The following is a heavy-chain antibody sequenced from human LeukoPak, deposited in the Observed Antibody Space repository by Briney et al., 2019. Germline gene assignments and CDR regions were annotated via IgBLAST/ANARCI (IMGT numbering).Heavy chain of an antibody. CDR2: IYSGGST. CDR1: GFTFSSHA. J-gene: IGHJ4*02. D-gene: IGHD4-4*01. CDR3: ARDAYSNYGGGFDY. V-gene: IGHV3-66*01. Sequence: GGSLRLSCAASGFTFSSHAMSWVRQAPGKGLEWVSVIYSGGSTYYADSVKGRFTISRDNSKNTLYLQMNSLRAEDTAVYYCARDAYSNYGGGFDYWGQGTLVTVSS.